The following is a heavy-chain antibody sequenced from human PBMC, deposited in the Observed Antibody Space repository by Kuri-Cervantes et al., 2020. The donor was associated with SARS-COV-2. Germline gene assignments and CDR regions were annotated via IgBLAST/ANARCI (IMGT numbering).Heavy chain of an antibody. J-gene: IGHJ4*02. CDR3: AKGTRSSGYYCGLDF. Sequence: GGSLRLSCAASGFTFSSYAMSWVRQAPGKGLEWVSTISGRGGSTYYADSVKGRFTISRDNSKNTLYLQMNSLRADDTAVYYCAKGTRSSGYYCGLDFWGRGTLVTVSS. CDR1: GFTFSSYA. CDR2: ISGRGGST. V-gene: IGHV3-23*01. D-gene: IGHD3-22*01.